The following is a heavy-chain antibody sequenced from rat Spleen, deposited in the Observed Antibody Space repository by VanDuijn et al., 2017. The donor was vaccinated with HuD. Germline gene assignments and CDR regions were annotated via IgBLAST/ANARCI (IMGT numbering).Heavy chain of an antibody. CDR3: TTENYWFAY. CDR2: INFDGSGT. CDR1: GFTFSNYD. V-gene: IGHV5-20*01. D-gene: IGHD1-10*01. Sequence: EVQLVESGGGLVQPGRSRKLSCAASGFTFSNYDMAWVRQAPTKGLEWVASINFDGSGTYYRDSVKGRFTISRDNAKNTLFLQMDSLRSEDTATYYCTTENYWFAYWGQGTLVTVSS. J-gene: IGHJ3*01.